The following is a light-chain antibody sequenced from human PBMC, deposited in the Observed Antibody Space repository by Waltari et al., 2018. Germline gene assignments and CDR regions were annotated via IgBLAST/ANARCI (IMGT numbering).Light chain of an antibody. J-gene: IGKJ4*01. Sequence: IVLTQSPATLSLSPGERATLSCRASQSVSSYLAWYQQRPGQDPRLLTYDASNRATGIPPRFSGSGSGTDFTLTISSLEPEDFAVYYCQHRSNWPPLTFGGGTRVEIK. CDR2: DAS. CDR3: QHRSNWPPLT. V-gene: IGKV3-11*01. CDR1: QSVSSY.